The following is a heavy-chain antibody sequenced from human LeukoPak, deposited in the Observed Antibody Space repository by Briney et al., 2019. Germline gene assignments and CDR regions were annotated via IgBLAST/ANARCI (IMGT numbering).Heavy chain of an antibody. CDR3: AKDWTPHNRVYDCFDF. J-gene: IGHJ4*02. Sequence: GGSLRLSCAASGFAFGVHAMSWVRQAPGKGPEWVATIGSGADLFYAESVKGRFTISRDDPRNTLWLQMNSLRAEDTALYYCAKDWTPHNRVYDCFDFWGQGTQVTASS. V-gene: IGHV3-23*01. CDR1: GFAFGVHA. CDR2: IGSGADL. D-gene: IGHD3-16*01.